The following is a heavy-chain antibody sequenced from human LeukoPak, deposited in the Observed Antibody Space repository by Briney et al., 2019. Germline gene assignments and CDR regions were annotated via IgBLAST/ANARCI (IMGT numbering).Heavy chain of an antibody. V-gene: IGHV4-4*02. CDR2: IYHSGST. Sequence: SGTLSLTCAVSGGSISSSNWWSWVRPPPGKGLEWIGEIYHSGSTNYNPSLKSRVTISVDKSKNQFSLKLSSVTAADTAVYYCARDVTEWFGELSNWGQGTLVTVSS. D-gene: IGHD3-10*01. J-gene: IGHJ4*02. CDR1: GGSISSSNW. CDR3: ARDVTEWFGELSN.